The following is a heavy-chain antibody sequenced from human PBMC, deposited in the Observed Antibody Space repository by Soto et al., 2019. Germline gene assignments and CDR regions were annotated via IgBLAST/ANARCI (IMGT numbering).Heavy chain of an antibody. CDR3: AIGLFYALGSYNGRSIDY. Sequence: SETLSLTCTVSGDSISSGDYYWIWIRQPPGMGLEWVGHIHSTGSAYFNPTLKSRLSISKDTSKNQFSLSLNSVTAADTAVYFCAIGLFYALGSYNGRSIDYWGQGALVT. V-gene: IGHV4-30-4*01. CDR1: GDSISSGDYY. CDR2: IHSTGSA. D-gene: IGHD3-10*01. J-gene: IGHJ4*02.